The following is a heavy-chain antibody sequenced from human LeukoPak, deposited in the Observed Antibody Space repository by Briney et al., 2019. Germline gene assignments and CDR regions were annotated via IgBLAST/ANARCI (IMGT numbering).Heavy chain of an antibody. V-gene: IGHV4-59*12. CDR1: GGSISSYY. CDR2: IYYSGST. D-gene: IGHD5-18*01. J-gene: IGHJ4*02. CDR3: ARVNGYSYGRGIDY. Sequence: SETLSLTCTVSGGSISSYYWSWIGQPPGKGLEWIWYIYYSGSTNYNPSLKSRVTISVDTSKNQFSLKLSSVTAADTAVYYCARVNGYSYGRGIDYWGQGTLVTVSS.